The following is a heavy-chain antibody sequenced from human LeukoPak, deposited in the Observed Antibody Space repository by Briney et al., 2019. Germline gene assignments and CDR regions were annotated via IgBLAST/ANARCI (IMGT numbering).Heavy chain of an antibody. CDR3: ARRTVEVPAAMDV. V-gene: IGHV5-51*01. J-gene: IGHJ6*02. D-gene: IGHD2-2*01. CDR2: IYPGDSDT. CDR1: GYSFTSYC. Sequence: GESLKISCKGSGYSFTSYCIGWVRQMPGKGLEWMGIIYPGDSDTRYSPSLQGQVTISADKSISTAYLQWSSLKASDTAMYYCARRTVEVPAAMDVWGQGTTVTVSS.